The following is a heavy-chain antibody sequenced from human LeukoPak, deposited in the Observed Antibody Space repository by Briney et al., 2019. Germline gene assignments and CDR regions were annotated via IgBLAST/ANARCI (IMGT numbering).Heavy chain of an antibody. CDR3: VRTLGGYTYGPFDY. D-gene: IGHD5-18*01. Sequence: SETLSLTCTVSGGSISGSNYYWSWIRQPPGKGLEWIGYVFNSGGSNYNPSLQSRVTMSVDTSKNQFSLKLSSVTAADTAVYYCVRTLGGYTYGPFDYWGQGTLVTVSS. J-gene: IGHJ4*02. CDR1: GGSISGSNYY. V-gene: IGHV4-61*01. CDR2: VFNSGGS.